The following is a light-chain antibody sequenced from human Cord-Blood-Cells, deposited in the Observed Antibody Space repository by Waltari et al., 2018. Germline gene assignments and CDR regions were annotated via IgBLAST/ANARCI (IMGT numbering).Light chain of an antibody. CDR3: QSYDSSLSGVV. CDR1: SSNIGAGYD. V-gene: IGLV1-40*01. J-gene: IGLJ2*01. Sequence: QSVLTQPPSVSGAPGQRVPISCTGSSSNIGAGYDVPWYQQLPGTAPKLLIYGNSNRPSGVPDRFSGSKSGTSASLAITGLQAEDEADYYCQSYDSSLSGVVFGGGTKLTVL. CDR2: GNS.